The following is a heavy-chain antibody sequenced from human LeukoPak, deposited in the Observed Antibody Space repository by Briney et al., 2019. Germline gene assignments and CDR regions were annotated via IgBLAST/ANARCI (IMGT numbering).Heavy chain of an antibody. D-gene: IGHD6-13*01. CDR1: GFSFSTYY. CDR2: IGTAGDI. Sequence: AGSLRLSCAAYGFSFSTYYMHWVRQAPGKGLEWVSGIGTAGDIYYPGSVKGRFTISRENAKNALYLQVNRLSARDTAVYYYARAGYSSTWYSRYFDLWGRGTLVTVAS. J-gene: IGHJ2*01. CDR3: ARAGYSSTWYSRYFDL. V-gene: IGHV3-13*01.